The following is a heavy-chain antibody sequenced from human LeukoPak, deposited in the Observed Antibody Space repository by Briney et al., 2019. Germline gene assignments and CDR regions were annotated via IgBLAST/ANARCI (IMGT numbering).Heavy chain of an antibody. CDR3: ARGQWEVRGIIITHFDY. D-gene: IGHD3-10*01. CDR2: SKHSGGT. J-gene: IGHJ4*02. CDR1: GGSFSGYY. V-gene: IGHV4-34*01. Sequence: SETLSLTCAAYGGSFSGYYWSWIRQPPGKGLEWIGESKHSGGTNYNPSLKSRVTISVDTSKNQFSLKLSSVTAADTAVYYCARGQWEVRGIIITHFDYWGQGTLVTVSS.